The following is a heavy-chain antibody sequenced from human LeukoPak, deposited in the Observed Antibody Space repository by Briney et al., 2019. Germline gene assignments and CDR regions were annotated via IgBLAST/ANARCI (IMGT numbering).Heavy chain of an antibody. CDR3: ARVGRSGYVWLDY. J-gene: IGHJ4*02. Sequence: GGSLRLSCAASGFTFSSYWMHWVRQAPGKGLVWVSRINSDGSSTSYADSVKGRFTISRDNAKNTLYLQMNSLRAEDTAVYYCARVGRSGYVWLDYWGQGTLVTVSS. V-gene: IGHV3-74*01. CDR2: INSDGSST. D-gene: IGHD5-12*01. CDR1: GFTFSSYW.